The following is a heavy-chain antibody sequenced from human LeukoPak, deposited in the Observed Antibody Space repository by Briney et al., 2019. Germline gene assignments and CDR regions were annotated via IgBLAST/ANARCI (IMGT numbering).Heavy chain of an antibody. J-gene: IGHJ6*02. V-gene: IGHV3-23*01. CDR1: RFSFSRYA. CDR3: AKASYSTGWDYGMDV. D-gene: IGHD6-19*01. Sequence: GGSLRLSCAASRFSFSRYAMSWVRHAPGKGLEWVSANSGSGGSTYYVDSVEGRLTISRDNSKNTLYLQMNSLRAEDTAVYYCAKASYSTGWDYGMDVWGQGTTVTVSS. CDR2: NSGSGGST.